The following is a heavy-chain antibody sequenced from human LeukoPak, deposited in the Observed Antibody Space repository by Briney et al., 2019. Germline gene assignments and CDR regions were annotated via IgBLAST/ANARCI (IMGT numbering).Heavy chain of an antibody. Sequence: ASVKVSCKASGYTFTSYDINWVRQAPGQGLEWMGWMNPNSGNTDYAQKFRGRIIVSRNTSISTAYMELSSLTSEDTAIYYCARIAAAGNRRLNYWGQGTLVTVAS. V-gene: IGHV1-8*01. J-gene: IGHJ4*02. CDR1: GYTFTSYD. CDR2: MNPNSGNT. CDR3: ARIAAAGNRRLNY. D-gene: IGHD6-13*01.